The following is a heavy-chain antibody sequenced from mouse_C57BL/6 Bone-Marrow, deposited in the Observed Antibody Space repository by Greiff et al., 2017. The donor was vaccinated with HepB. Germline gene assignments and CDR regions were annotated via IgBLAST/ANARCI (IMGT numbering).Heavy chain of an antibody. CDR3: TRSLRPGYFDY. J-gene: IGHJ2*01. Sequence: LEESGAELVRPGASVTLSCKASGYTFTDYEMHWVKQTPVHGLEWIGAIDPETGGTAYNQKFKGKAILTADKSSSTAYMELRSLTSDDSAVYYCTRSLRPGYFDYWGQGTTLTVSS. D-gene: IGHD1-1*01. CDR2: IDPETGGT. CDR1: GYTFTDYE. V-gene: IGHV1-15*01.